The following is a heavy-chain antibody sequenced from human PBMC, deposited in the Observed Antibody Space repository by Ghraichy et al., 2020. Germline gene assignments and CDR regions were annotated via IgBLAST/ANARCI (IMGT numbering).Heavy chain of an antibody. V-gene: IGHV3-21*01. CDR3: ARDGGSSAGSFDY. Sequence: GESLNISCAASGFTFSSYSMNWVRQAPGKGLEWVSSISSSSSYIYYADSVKGRFTISRDNAKNSLYLQMNSLRAEDTAVYYCARDGGSSAGSFDYWGQGTLVTVSS. CDR2: ISSSSSYI. D-gene: IGHD2-15*01. J-gene: IGHJ4*02. CDR1: GFTFSSYS.